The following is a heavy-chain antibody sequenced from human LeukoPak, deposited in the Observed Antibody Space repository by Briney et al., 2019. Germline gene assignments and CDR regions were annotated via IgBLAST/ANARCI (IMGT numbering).Heavy chain of an antibody. CDR1: GFTFDDYA. CDR2: ISWNSGSI. Sequence: GGSLRLSCAASGFTFDDYAMHWVRQAPGKGLEWVSGISWNSGSIGYADSVKGRFTISRDNAKNSLYLQVNSLRAEDTALYYCAKDPYYDFWSGYYYDWGQGTLVTVSS. J-gene: IGHJ4*02. V-gene: IGHV3-9*01. CDR3: AKDPYYDFWSGYYYD. D-gene: IGHD3-3*01.